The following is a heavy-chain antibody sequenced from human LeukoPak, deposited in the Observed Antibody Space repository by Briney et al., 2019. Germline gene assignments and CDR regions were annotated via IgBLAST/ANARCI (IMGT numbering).Heavy chain of an antibody. CDR3: ARDSRHTVTTFEDRYYYYYMDV. J-gene: IGHJ6*03. CDR2: INHSGST. V-gene: IGHV4-34*01. D-gene: IGHD4-17*01. CDR1: GGSFSGYY. Sequence: SETLSLTCAVYGGSFSGYYWSWIRQPPGKGLEWIGEINHSGSTNYNPSLKSRVTISVDTSKNQFSLKLSSVTAADTAVYYCARDSRHTVTTFEDRYYYYYMDVWGKGTTVTISS.